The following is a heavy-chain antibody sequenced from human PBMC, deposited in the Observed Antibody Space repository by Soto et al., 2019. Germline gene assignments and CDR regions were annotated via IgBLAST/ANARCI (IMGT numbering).Heavy chain of an antibody. J-gene: IGHJ4*02. CDR1: GFTFSNAW. Sequence: GGSLRLSCAASGFTFSNAWMSWVRQAPGKGLEWVGRIKSKTDGGTTDYAAPVKGRFTISRDDSKNTLYLQMNSLKTEDTAVYYCTTSPIKHSNFDYWGPGTLVTGSS. CDR2: IKSKTDGGTT. V-gene: IGHV3-15*01. D-gene: IGHD4-4*01. CDR3: TTSPIKHSNFDY.